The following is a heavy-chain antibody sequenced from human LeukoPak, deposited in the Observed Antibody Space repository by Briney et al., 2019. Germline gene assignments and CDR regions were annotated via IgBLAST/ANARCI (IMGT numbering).Heavy chain of an antibody. CDR1: GGSFSGYY. CDR3: ARGRSYDFWSGYLPYFDY. V-gene: IGHV4-34*01. Sequence: PSETLSLTCAVYGGSFSGYYWSWIRQPLGKGLEWIGEINHSGSTNYNPSLKSRVTISVDTSKNQFSLKLSSVTAADTAVYYCARGRSYDFWSGYLPYFDYWGQGTLVTVSS. CDR2: INHSGST. J-gene: IGHJ4*02. D-gene: IGHD3-3*01.